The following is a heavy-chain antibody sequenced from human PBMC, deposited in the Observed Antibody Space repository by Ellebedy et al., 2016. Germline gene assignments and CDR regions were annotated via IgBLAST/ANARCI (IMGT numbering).Heavy chain of an antibody. V-gene: IGHV3-23*01. CDR1: GFTFSNYV. Sequence: GESLKISXTASGFTFSNYVMSWVRQAPGKGLKWVSGISRTDDSTYYADSVKGRFTVSRDNSRNTVYLQMNDLRVEDTALYYCRHGHYADYWGQGTLVTVSS. CDR2: ISRTDDST. CDR3: RHGHYADY. D-gene: IGHD3/OR15-3a*01. J-gene: IGHJ4*02.